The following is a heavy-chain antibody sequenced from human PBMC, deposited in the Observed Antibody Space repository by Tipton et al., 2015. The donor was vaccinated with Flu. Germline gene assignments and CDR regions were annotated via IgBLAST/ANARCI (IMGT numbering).Heavy chain of an antibody. Sequence: QVQLVQSGAEVKKPGASVKVSCKATGYTFTGYYMHWVRQAPGQGLEWMGWINPSSGGTNYAQKFQGRVTMTRDTSISTAYMERSRLRSDDTAVYYCARAPEVWGVIVFDYWGQGTLVTVSS. J-gene: IGHJ4*02. D-gene: IGHD3-16*02. CDR2: INPSSGGT. V-gene: IGHV1-2*02. CDR1: GYTFTGYY. CDR3: ARAPEVWGVIVFDY.